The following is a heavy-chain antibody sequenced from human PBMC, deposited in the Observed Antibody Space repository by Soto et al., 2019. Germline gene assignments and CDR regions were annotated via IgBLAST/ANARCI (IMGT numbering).Heavy chain of an antibody. V-gene: IGHV1-46*01. CDR2: INPSGGST. CDR3: ARDVTTVTTGDRAYYYYYGMDV. D-gene: IGHD4-17*01. Sequence: ASVKASCKASGYTFTSYYMHWVRQAPGQGLEWMGIINPSGGSTSYAQKFRGRVTMTRDTSTSTVYMELSSLRSEDTAVYYCARDVTTVTTGDRAYYYYYGMDVWGQGTTVTVSS. CDR1: GYTFTSYY. J-gene: IGHJ6*02.